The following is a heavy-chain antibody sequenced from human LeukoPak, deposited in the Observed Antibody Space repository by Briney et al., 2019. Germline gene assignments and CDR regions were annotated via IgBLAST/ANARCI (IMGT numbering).Heavy chain of an antibody. D-gene: IGHD1-26*01. J-gene: IGHJ4*02. CDR3: VRDLGGSSGH. V-gene: IGHV3-74*01. CDR2: INEDGSTT. Sequence: GGSLRLSCAASGFTFSSNWMHWVRQAPGKGLVWVSRINEDGSTTNYADSVKGRSTIFRDNAKNTLYLQMNSLRAEDTAVYYCVRDLGGSSGHWGQGTLVTVSS. CDR1: GFTFSSNW.